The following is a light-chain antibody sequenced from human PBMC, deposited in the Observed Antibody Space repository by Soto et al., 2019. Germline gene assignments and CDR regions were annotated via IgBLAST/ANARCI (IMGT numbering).Light chain of an antibody. CDR1: QSVSNN. Sequence: EIMMTHSPATLSVSPGERATLSCRASQSVSNNLAWNQQQPGQAPRLLIYYASTRATGIPARFSGSGSGTEFTLTISSLQSEDFALYYCQQYNNWPPITFGQGTRLEIK. J-gene: IGKJ5*01. CDR2: YAS. V-gene: IGKV3-15*01. CDR3: QQYNNWPPIT.